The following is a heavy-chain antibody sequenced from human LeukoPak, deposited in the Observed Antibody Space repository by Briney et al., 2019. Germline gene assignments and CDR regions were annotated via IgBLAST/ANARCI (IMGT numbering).Heavy chain of an antibody. D-gene: IGHD2-2*01. V-gene: IGHV3-74*01. Sequence: PGGSLRLSCAASGFTFSSNWMHWVRQAPGKGLVWVSRINSDGSSISYADSVKGRLTISRDDSNNTLYLQMNSLRAEDTAVYYCARDSGPVDQLLSFDLWGQGTLVTVSS. CDR3: ARDSGPVDQLLSFDL. J-gene: IGHJ4*02. CDR2: INSDGSSI. CDR1: GFTFSSNW.